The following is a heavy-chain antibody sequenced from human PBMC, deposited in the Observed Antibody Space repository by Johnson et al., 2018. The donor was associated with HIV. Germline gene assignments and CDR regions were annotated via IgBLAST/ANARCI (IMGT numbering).Heavy chain of an antibody. Sequence: QVQLVESGGGVVQPGRSLRLSCAASGFTFSSYAMHWVRQAPGKGLEWVAVISYDGSNKYYADSVKGRFTISRDNSKNTLYLQMNNLRAEDTAVYYCARDNEDIVLVGAFDIWGQGTMVTVSS. D-gene: IGHD2-8*02. CDR2: ISYDGSNK. J-gene: IGHJ3*02. V-gene: IGHV3-30-3*01. CDR1: GFTFSSYA. CDR3: ARDNEDIVLVGAFDI.